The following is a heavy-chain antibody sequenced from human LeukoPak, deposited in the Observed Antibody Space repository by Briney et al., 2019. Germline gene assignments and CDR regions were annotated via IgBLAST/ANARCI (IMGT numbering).Heavy chain of an antibody. CDR3: ARDRLGGLGAFDI. V-gene: IGHV3-7*01. Sequence: GGSLRLSCAASGFTFSSYWMSWVRQAPGKGLEWVANIKQDGSEKYYVDSVKGRFTISRDNAKNSLYLQTNSLRAEDTAVYYCARDRLGGLGAFDIWGQGTMVTVSS. J-gene: IGHJ3*02. CDR2: IKQDGSEK. D-gene: IGHD3-9*01. CDR1: GFTFSSYW.